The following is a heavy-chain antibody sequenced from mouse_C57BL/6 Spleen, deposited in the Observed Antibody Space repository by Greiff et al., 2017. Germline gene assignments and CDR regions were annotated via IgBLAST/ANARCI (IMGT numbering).Heavy chain of an antibody. CDR2: ISDGGSYT. CDR3: ARGDYDYYFDY. Sequence: EVQRVESGGGLVQPGGSLKLSCAASGFTFSSYAMSWVRQTPEKRLEWVATISDGGSYTYYPDNVKGRFTISRDNAKNNLYLQMSHLKSEDTAMYYCARGDYDYYFDYWGQGTTLTVSS. CDR1: GFTFSSYA. V-gene: IGHV5-4*01. J-gene: IGHJ2*01. D-gene: IGHD2-4*01.